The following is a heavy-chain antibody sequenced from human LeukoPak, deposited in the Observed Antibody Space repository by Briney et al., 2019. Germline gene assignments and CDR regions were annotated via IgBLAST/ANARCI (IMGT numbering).Heavy chain of an antibody. J-gene: IGHJ4*02. Sequence: PSQTLSLTCTVSGGSIDSGGYYWSWIRQQPGKGLEWIVYMYYSGSTYYNPTLKSRVSISVDTSKNQFSLKLASVTAADTAVYYCARAVGNNYYDSRPPDSWGQGALVTVSS. V-gene: IGHV4-31*03. D-gene: IGHD3-22*01. CDR3: ARAVGNNYYDSRPPDS. CDR2: MYYSGST. CDR1: GGSIDSGGYY.